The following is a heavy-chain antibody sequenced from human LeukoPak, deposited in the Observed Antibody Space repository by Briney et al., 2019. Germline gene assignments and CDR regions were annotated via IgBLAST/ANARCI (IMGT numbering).Heavy chain of an antibody. D-gene: IGHD4-17*01. J-gene: IGHJ3*02. CDR2: IYSGGST. Sequence: GGSLRLSCAASGFNFNTYTMNWVRQAPGKGLEWVSVIYSGGSTYYADSVKGRFTISRDNSKNTLYLQMNSLRAEDTAVYYCARDSYGDYDAFDIWGQGTMVTVSS. CDR3: ARDSYGDYDAFDI. V-gene: IGHV3-66*01. CDR1: GFNFNTYT.